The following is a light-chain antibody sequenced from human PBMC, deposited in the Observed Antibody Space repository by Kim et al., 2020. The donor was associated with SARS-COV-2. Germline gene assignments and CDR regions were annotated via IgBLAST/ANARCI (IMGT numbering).Light chain of an antibody. CDR3: SSYAASNLF. CDR2: EVT. Sequence: QSVLTQPPSASGSPGQSVTISCTGTSDNIADYNYVSWFQQHPGKAPKLLIYEVTKRPSGVPDRFSGSKSGNTASLTVSRLQAEDEADYFCSSYAASNLFFGGGTQLTVL. V-gene: IGLV2-8*01. J-gene: IGLJ2*01. CDR1: SDNIADYNY.